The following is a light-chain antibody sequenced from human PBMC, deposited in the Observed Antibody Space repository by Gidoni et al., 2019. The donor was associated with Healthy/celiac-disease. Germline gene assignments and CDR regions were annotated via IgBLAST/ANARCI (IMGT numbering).Light chain of an antibody. J-gene: IGKJ1*01. CDR2: DAS. CDR3: QQYNSFSRT. CDR1: QSISSW. Sequence: DIQMNQAPSTLSAFVGDRVTITCRASQSISSWLAWYQQKPGKAPKLLIYDASSLESGVPSRFSGSGSGTEFTLTISSLQPDDFVTYYCQQYNSFSRTFGQGTKVEIK. V-gene: IGKV1-5*01.